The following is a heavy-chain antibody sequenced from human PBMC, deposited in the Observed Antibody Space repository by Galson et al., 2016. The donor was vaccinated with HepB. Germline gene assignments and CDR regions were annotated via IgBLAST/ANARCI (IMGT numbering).Heavy chain of an antibody. V-gene: IGHV1-18*01. Sequence: SVKVSCKASGYPFSSYGITWVRQAPGQGLEWMGWISAYNGNRNSAQKLLGRVTMTTDTSTSTAYMELRSLTSDATAVYYCARDGRLSVVGITHQGVFDIWGPGTLVTVSS. CDR1: GYPFSSYG. CDR2: ISAYNGNR. CDR3: ARDGRLSVVGITHQGVFDI. D-gene: IGHD2-21*01. J-gene: IGHJ3*02.